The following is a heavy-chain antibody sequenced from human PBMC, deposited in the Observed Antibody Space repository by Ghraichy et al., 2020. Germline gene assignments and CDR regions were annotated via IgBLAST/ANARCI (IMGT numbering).Heavy chain of an antibody. Sequence: SETLSLTCAVYGGSFSGYYWSWIRQPPGKGLEWIGEINHSGSTNYNPSLKSRVTISVDTSKNQFSLKLSSVTAADTAVYYCARGRGSGWYFGSDYWGQGTLVTVSS. D-gene: IGHD6-19*01. CDR3: ARGRGSGWYFGSDY. CDR1: GGSFSGYY. J-gene: IGHJ4*02. V-gene: IGHV4-34*01. CDR2: INHSGST.